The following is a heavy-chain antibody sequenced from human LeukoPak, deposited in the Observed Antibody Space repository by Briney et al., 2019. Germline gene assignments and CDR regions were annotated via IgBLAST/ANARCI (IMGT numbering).Heavy chain of an antibody. CDR3: AKGGYSYGFGNYYYGMDV. J-gene: IGHJ6*02. CDR1: GFTFSSYA. D-gene: IGHD5-18*01. V-gene: IGHV3-23*01. CDR2: ISGSGGST. Sequence: GGSLRLSCAASGFTFSSYAMSWVRQAPGKGLEWVPAISGSGGSTYYADSVKGRFTISRDNSKNTLYLQMNSLRAEDTAVYYCAKGGYSYGFGNYYYGMDVWGQGTTVTVSS.